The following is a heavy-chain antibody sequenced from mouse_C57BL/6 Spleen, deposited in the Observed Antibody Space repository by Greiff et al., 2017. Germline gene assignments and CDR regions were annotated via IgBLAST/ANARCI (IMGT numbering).Heavy chain of an antibody. V-gene: IGHV1-64*01. Sequence: QVQLQQPGAELVKPGASVKLSCKASGYTFTSYWMHWVKQRPGQGLEWIGMIHPNSGSTNYNEKFKSKATLTVDKSSSTAYIQLSSLTSEDSAVYYCARMDGYYDFDVWGTGTTVTVSS. CDR2: IHPNSGST. J-gene: IGHJ1*03. CDR1: GYTFTSYW. CDR3: ARMDGYYDFDV. D-gene: IGHD2-3*01.